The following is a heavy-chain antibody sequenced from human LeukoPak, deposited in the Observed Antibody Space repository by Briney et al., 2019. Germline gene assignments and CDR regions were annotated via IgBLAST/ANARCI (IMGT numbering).Heavy chain of an antibody. CDR3: ARDTSVAPGY. CDR1: GGSISSGGYY. Sequence: SQTLSLTCTVSGGSISSGGYYWSWIRQPPGKGLEWIGYIYHSGSTYYNPSLKSRVTISVDRSKNQFSLKLSSVTAADTAVYYCARDTSVAPGYWGQGTLVTVSS. V-gene: IGHV4-30-2*01. CDR2: IYHSGST. D-gene: IGHD4-23*01. J-gene: IGHJ4*02.